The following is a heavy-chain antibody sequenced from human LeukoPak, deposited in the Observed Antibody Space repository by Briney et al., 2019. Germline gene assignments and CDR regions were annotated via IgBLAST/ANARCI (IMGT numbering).Heavy chain of an antibody. J-gene: IGHJ3*01. V-gene: IGHV4-4*02. D-gene: IGHD3-10*01. CDR3: ARGMWFDTLFSAFDV. CDR2: IFHTGST. CDR1: GDSISSRNW. Sequence: SETLSLTCSVSGDSISSRNWWTWVRQTPEKGLEWIGEIFHTGSTNYNPSVEGRVTISMDKSRNHFSLMLTSVTAADTALYYCARGMWFDTLFSAFDVWGQGTMVSVSS.